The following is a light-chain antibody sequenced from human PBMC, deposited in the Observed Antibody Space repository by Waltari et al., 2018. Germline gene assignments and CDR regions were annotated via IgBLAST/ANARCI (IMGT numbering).Light chain of an antibody. CDR2: KAS. CDR3: QQYNSYPWT. CDR1: QSISPW. Sequence: DIQMTQSPSTLSASVGDRVTITCRASQSISPWLAWYQQKPGKPPKVLIYKASSLESGVPSRFSGSGFETEFTLTISSLQPDDFATYYCQQYNSYPWTFGQGTKVEIK. J-gene: IGKJ1*01. V-gene: IGKV1-5*03.